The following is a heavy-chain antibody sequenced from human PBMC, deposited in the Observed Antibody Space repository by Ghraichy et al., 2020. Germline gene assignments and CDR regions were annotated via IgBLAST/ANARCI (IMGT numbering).Heavy chain of an antibody. CDR2: ISGSGGST. J-gene: IGHJ4*02. D-gene: IGHD4-17*01. CDR3: AKGSTVTTFPFDY. CDR1: GFTFSSYA. Sequence: GGSLRLSCAASGFTFSSYAMSWVRQAPGKGLEWVSGISGSGGSTDYADSVKGRFTISRDNSKNTLYVQMNSLRAEDTAVYYCAKGSTVTTFPFDYWGQGTLVTVSS. V-gene: IGHV3-23*01.